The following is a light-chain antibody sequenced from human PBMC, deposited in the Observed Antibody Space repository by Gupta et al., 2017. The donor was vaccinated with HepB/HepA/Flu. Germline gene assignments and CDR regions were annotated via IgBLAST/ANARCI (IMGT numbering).Light chain of an antibody. CDR3: PYYDSSSFV. CDR1: SGSIASNY. J-gene: IGLJ3*02. V-gene: IGLV6-57*03. CDR2: EDN. Sequence: NFMLTQPHSVSESPGKTVTISCTRSSGSIASNYVQWYQQRPGSAPTTVIYEDNQRPSGVPDRFSGSIDSSSTSAPPTIAGLKAEDDAYYYCPYYDSSSFVFGGGTKLNVL.